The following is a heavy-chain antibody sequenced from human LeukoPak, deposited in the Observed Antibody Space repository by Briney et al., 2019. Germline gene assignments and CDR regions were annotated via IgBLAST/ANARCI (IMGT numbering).Heavy chain of an antibody. CDR1: GGSISSGGYY. V-gene: IGHV4-31*03. J-gene: IGHJ3*02. CDR2: IYYSGST. CDR3: ARAPDREAFDI. Sequence: SETLSLTCTVSGGSISSGGYYWSWIRQHPGKGLEWIGYIYYSGSTYYNPSLKSRVTISVDTSKDQFSLKLSSVTAADTAVYYCARAPDREAFDIWGQGTKVTVSS.